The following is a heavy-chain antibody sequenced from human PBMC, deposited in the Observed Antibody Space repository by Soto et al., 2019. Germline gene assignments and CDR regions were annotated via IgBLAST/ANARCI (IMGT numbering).Heavy chain of an antibody. CDR2: IIPIFGTA. V-gene: IGHV1-69*01. D-gene: IGHD4-17*01. Sequence: QVQLVQSGAEVKKPGSSVKVSCKASGGTFSSYAISWVRQAPGQGLEWMGGIIPIFGTANYAQKFQGRVTITAAESTSPAYMELSSLRSEDTAVYYCARSDLDYGDPNWFDPWGQGTLVTVSS. CDR1: GGTFSSYA. J-gene: IGHJ5*02. CDR3: ARSDLDYGDPNWFDP.